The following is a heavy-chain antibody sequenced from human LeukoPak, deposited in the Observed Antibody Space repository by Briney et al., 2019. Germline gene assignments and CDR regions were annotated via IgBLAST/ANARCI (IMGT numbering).Heavy chain of an antibody. CDR1: GGSITGSY. CDR3: ARGGWSLDF. J-gene: IGHJ2*01. CDR2: VYSSGST. V-gene: IGHV4-59*01. Sequence: PETLSLTCTVSGGSITGSYWSWIRQPPGKGLEWIGYVYSSGSTDYNPPLRSRVTISVDTSKNQFSLKLSSVTAADTAVHFCARGGWSLDFWGRGTLVAVSS.